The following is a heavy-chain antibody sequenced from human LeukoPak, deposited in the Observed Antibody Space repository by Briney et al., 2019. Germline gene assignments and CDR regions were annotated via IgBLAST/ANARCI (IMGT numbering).Heavy chain of an antibody. CDR2: IYHSGST. CDR3: ARLPAKEYQLFDP. CDR1: GGSISSYY. J-gene: IGHJ5*02. Sequence: KPSETLSLTCTVSGGSISSYYWSWIRQPPGKGLEWIGSIYHSGSTYYNPSLKSRVTISVDTSKNQFSLKLSSVTAADTAVYYCARLPAKEYQLFDPWGQGTLVTVSS. V-gene: IGHV4-59*08. D-gene: IGHD2-2*01.